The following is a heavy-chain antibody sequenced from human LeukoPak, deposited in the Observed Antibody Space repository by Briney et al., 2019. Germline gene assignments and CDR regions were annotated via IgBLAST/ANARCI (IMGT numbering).Heavy chain of an antibody. Sequence: PGGSLRLSCAASGFTFSNYEMNWVRQAPGKGLEWISYISSSGSSICYADSVKGRFTISRDNAKNSLYLQILSLRAEDTAVYYCASFGYSYDSRGYYKVDYWGQGTLVTVSS. J-gene: IGHJ4*02. D-gene: IGHD3-22*01. V-gene: IGHV3-48*03. CDR1: GFTFSNYE. CDR3: ASFGYSYDSRGYYKVDY. CDR2: ISSSGSSI.